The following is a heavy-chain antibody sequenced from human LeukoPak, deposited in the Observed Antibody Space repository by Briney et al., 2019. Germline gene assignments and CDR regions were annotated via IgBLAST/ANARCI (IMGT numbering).Heavy chain of an antibody. CDR2: IYYSGST. Sequence: SETLSLTCTVSGGSISSGGYYWSWIRQHPGKGLEWIGYIYYSGSTYYNPSLKSRVTISVDTSKNQFSLKLSSVTAADTAVYYCARDGRAGSGGSLPNWFDPWGQGALVTVSS. CDR1: GGSISSGGYY. D-gene: IGHD3-10*01. V-gene: IGHV4-31*03. J-gene: IGHJ5*02. CDR3: ARDGRAGSGGSLPNWFDP.